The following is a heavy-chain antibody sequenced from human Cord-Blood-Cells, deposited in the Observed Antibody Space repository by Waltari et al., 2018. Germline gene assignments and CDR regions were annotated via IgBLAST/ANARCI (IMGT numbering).Heavy chain of an antibody. CDR2: IIPIFGTA. V-gene: IGHV1-69*01. CDR1: GGTFSSWV. CDR3: ATTPYGSGSYYYYYMDV. D-gene: IGHD3-10*01. J-gene: IGHJ6*03. Sequence: QVQVVKTGAEVKTPGSPVKVSCKASGGTFSSWVISWVRKAPGQGLEWLGGIIPIFGTANYAQKFQGRVTITADESTGTAYMELSSLRSEDTAVYYCATTPYGSGSYYYYYMDVWGKGTTVTVCS.